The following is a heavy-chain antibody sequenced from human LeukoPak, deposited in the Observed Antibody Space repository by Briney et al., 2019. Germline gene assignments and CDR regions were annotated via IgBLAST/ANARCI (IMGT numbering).Heavy chain of an antibody. CDR1: GFTLCIYE. V-gene: IGHV3-48*03. CDR3: ARGDEMITFGGVIVD. D-gene: IGHD3-16*02. J-gene: IGHJ4*02. Sequence: GGSLRLSCAPSGFTLCIYEMNWVRDGPGGGGEWGSYISSSGSTIYYADSVKGRFTISRDNAKNSLYLQMNSLRAEDTAVYYCARGDEMITFGGVIVDWGQGALVTVSS. CDR2: ISSSGSTI.